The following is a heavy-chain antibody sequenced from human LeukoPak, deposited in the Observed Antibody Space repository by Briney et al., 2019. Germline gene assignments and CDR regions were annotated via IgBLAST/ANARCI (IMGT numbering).Heavy chain of an antibody. CDR2: IYYTGST. J-gene: IGHJ4*02. CDR1: GGSIDSYY. D-gene: IGHD2-2*01. V-gene: IGHV4-59*01. CDR3: ARVYQSAEYYFDY. Sequence: KPPETLSLTCTVSGGSIDSYYWSWIRQPPGKGLEWIGYIYYTGSTEYHPSLKSRVTISLDTSKNQFSLKLTSVTAADTAVYYCARVYQSAEYYFDYWGQGNLVSVSS.